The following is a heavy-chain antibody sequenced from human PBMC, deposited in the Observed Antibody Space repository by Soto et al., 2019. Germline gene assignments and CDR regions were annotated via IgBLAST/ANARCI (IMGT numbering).Heavy chain of an antibody. J-gene: IGHJ4*02. CDR3: ARDKRDLRFLEWSYYFDY. CDR2: ISGSGGST. Sequence: PGGSLRLSCAASGFTFSSYAINWVRQAPGKGLEWVSTISGSGGSTYYADSVKGRFTISRDNSKNTLFLQMNSLRAEDTAVYYCARDKRDLRFLEWSYYFDYWGQGTLVTVS. V-gene: IGHV3-23*01. CDR1: GFTFSSYA. D-gene: IGHD3-3*01.